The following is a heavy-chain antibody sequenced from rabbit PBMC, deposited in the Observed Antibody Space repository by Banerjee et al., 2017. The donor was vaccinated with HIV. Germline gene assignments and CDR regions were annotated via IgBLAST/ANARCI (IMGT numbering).Heavy chain of an antibody. J-gene: IGHJ4*01. D-gene: IGHD1-1*01. V-gene: IGHV1S45*01. Sequence: QEQLEESGGDLVKPGASLTLTCTASGFSFSSSYYMYWVRQAPGKGLEWIGCIYTGTAGAYYASWAKGRFTISKTSSTTVTLQMTSLTAADTATYFCARDEYFALWGPGTLVTVS. CDR2: IYTGTAGA. CDR3: ARDEYFAL. CDR1: GFSFSSSYY.